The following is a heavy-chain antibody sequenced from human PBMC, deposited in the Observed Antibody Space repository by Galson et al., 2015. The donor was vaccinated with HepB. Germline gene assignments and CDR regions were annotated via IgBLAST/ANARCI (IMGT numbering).Heavy chain of an antibody. D-gene: IGHD6-19*01. J-gene: IGHJ6*04. V-gene: IGHV3-74*01. CDR2: INSDGSST. CDR1: GFTFSSYW. CDR3: AREVGSSGWVYYYYYGMDV. Sequence: SLRLSCAASGFTFSSYWMHWVRQAPGKGLVWVSRINSDGSSTSYADSVKGRFTISRDNAKNTLYLQMNSLRAEDTAVYYCAREVGSSGWVYYYYYGMDVWGQRDHGHHLL.